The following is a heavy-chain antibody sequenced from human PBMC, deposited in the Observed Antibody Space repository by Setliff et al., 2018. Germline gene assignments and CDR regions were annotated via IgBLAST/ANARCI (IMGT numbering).Heavy chain of an antibody. CDR3: ARDFDSSGNFDY. V-gene: IGHV4-61*02. J-gene: IGHJ4*02. CDR2: IYTSGST. Sequence: PSETLSLTCTVSGGSISSGSYYWSRIRQPAGKGLEWIGRIYTSGSTNYNPSLKSRVTISIGTSKNQFSLKLSSVTAADTAVYYCARDFDSSGNFDYWGQGTLVTVSS. CDR1: GGSISSGSYY. D-gene: IGHD3-22*01.